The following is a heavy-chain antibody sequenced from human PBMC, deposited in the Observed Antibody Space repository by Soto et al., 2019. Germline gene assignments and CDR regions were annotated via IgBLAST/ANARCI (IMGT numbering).Heavy chain of an antibody. CDR3: ARVYTPGDSSGYYYVLDY. CDR2: IYYAGTT. V-gene: IGHV4-59*12. D-gene: IGHD3-22*01. CDR1: GGSISPYY. J-gene: IGHJ4*02. Sequence: PSETLSLTCTVSGGSISPYYWSWIRQPPGKGLEWVGYIYYAGTTSYNPSLKSRVTISLETSKSQFSLRLSSVTAADTAVYYCARVYTPGDSSGYYYVLDYWGQGTLVTVSS.